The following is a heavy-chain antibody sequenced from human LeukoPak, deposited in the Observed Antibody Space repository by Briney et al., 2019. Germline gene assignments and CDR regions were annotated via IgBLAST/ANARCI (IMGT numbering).Heavy chain of an antibody. Sequence: ASVKVSCKASGYTFTSYDINWVRQATGQGLEWMGWISAYNGNTNYAQKLQGRVTMTTDTSTSTAYMELRSLRSDDTAVYYCARAGLLGGRFDYWGQGTLVTVSS. CDR1: GYTFTSYD. V-gene: IGHV1-18*01. D-gene: IGHD1-26*01. CDR2: ISAYNGNT. CDR3: ARAGLLGGRFDY. J-gene: IGHJ4*02.